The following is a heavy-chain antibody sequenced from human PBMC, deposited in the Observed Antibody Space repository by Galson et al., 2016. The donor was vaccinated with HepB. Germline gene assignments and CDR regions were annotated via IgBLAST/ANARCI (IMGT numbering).Heavy chain of an antibody. Sequence: SVKVSCKASEYTSTNYYIHWVRQAPGQGLEWMGIINPRGGGTSYAQKFKGRVTMTRDTSTSTVYMEMNSLRSEDTAVYYCARGATVVTPGDYWGQGTLVTVSS. D-gene: IGHD4-23*01. J-gene: IGHJ4*02. V-gene: IGHV1-46*01. CDR1: EYTSTNYY. CDR2: INPRGGGT. CDR3: ARGATVVTPGDY.